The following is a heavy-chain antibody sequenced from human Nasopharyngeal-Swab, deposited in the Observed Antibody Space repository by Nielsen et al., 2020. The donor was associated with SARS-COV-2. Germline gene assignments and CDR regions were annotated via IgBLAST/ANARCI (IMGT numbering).Heavy chain of an antibody. J-gene: IGHJ6*02. CDR2: ISSSSSTI. V-gene: IGHV3-48*04. Sequence: GGSLRLSCAASGFTFSSYSMNWVRQAPGKGLEWVSYISSSSSTIYYADSVKGRFTISRDNAKNSLYLQMNSLRAEDTAVYYCARDVVRGYYYGMDVWGQGTTVTVSS. CDR1: GFTFSSYS. CDR3: ARDVVRGYYYGMDV. D-gene: IGHD3-10*01.